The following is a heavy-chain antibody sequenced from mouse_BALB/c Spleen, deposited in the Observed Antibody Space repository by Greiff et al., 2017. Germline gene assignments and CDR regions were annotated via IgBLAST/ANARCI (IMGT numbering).Heavy chain of an antibody. V-gene: IGHV5-17*02. J-gene: IGHJ2*01. Sequence: EVKLVESGGGLVKPGGSRKLSCAASGFTFSSFGMHWVRQAPEKGLEWVAYISSGSSTIYYADTVKGRFTISRDNPKNTLFLQMTSLRSEGTAMYYCSRRGLSHYFDYWGQGTTLTVSS. CDR1: GFTFSSFG. D-gene: IGHD2-2*01. CDR2: ISSGSSTI. CDR3: SRRGLSHYFDY.